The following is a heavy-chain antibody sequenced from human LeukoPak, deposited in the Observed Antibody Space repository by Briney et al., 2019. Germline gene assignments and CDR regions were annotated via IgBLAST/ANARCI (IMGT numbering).Heavy chain of an antibody. CDR2: ISGSGGST. V-gene: IGHV3-23*01. D-gene: IGHD2-2*01. CDR3: AKDMGYCTTTSCHTYDY. CDR1: GFTFSSYA. Sequence: PGGSLRLSCAASGFTFSSYAMSWVRQAPGKGLEWVSGISGSGGSTYYADSVKGRFTISRDNSKNTLYLQMDSLRAEDTAVYYCAKDMGYCTTTSCHTYDYWGPGTLVTVSS. J-gene: IGHJ4*02.